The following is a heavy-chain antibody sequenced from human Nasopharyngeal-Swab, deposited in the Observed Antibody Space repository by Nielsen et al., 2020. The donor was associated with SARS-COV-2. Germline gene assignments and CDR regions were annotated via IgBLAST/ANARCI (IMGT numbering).Heavy chain of an antibody. J-gene: IGHJ6*02. CDR1: GYIFTSYG. V-gene: IGHV1-18*01. CDR3: ARALYDFWSGYYTENYGMDV. CDR2: ISAYNGNT. D-gene: IGHD3-3*01. Sequence: ASVKVSCKASGYIFTSYGISWVRQAPGQGLEWMGWISAYNGNTNYAQKLQGRVTMTTDTSTSTAYMELRSLRSDDTAVYYCARALYDFWSGYYTENYGMDVWGQGTTVTVSS.